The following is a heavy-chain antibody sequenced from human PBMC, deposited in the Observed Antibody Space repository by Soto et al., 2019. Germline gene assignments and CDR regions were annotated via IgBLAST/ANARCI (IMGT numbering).Heavy chain of an antibody. CDR3: AAGFPPDF. CDR2: IKGDGSEK. V-gene: IGHV3-7*01. Sequence: VLLVESGGGLVQPGGSLTLSCAASRFTFGSYWMNWVRQAPGKGLEWVANIKGDGSEKYYVDSVEGRFTISRDNTKNSLDLQMNSLRVEDTAVYYCAAGFPPDFWGQGTLVTVSS. J-gene: IGHJ4*02. CDR1: RFTFGSYW. D-gene: IGHD3-10*01.